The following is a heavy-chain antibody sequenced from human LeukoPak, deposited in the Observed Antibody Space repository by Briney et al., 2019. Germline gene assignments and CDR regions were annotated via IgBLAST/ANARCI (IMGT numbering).Heavy chain of an antibody. D-gene: IGHD3-16*01. CDR2: ISAGADIT. CDR1: GFTFSSYG. J-gene: IGHJ3*02. CDR3: ATESRTLWHASDI. V-gene: IGHV3-23*01. Sequence: QAGGSLRLSCAASGFTFSSYGMNWVRQAPGKGLEWVSRISAGADITYYADSVKGRFTISRDNSKKILYLQMNSLRPEDTAVYSCATESRTLWHASDIWGQGTVVTVSS.